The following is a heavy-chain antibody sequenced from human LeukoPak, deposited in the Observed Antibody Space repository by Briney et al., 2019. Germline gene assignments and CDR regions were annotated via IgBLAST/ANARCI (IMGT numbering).Heavy chain of an antibody. CDR1: GFTFSAYG. CDR3: ARDLDTYVLLIAYDTFDT. V-gene: IGHV3-30*02. J-gene: IGHJ3*02. Sequence: GGSLRLSCIGSGFTFSAYGMHWIRQAPGKGLEWLSYIRYDGSFKFYADSVKGRFTVSRDNAKNSLYLQMNSLRAEDTAVYYCARDLDTYVLLIAYDTFDTWGQGTMVTVSS. CDR2: IRYDGSFK. D-gene: IGHD2-21*01.